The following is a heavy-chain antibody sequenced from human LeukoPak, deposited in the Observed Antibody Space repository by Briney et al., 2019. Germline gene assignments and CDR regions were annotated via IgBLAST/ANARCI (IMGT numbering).Heavy chain of an antibody. J-gene: IGHJ4*02. Sequence: PGGSLRLSCAASGFTFSSYWMHWVRQAPGKGLVWVSRINSDGSSTSYADSVKGRFTISRDNAKNTLFLQMNSLRAEDTAVYYCARDLIEWRCSGGSCFDDYWGQGTLVTVSS. D-gene: IGHD2-15*01. CDR1: GFTFSSYW. CDR3: ARDLIEWRCSGGSCFDDY. V-gene: IGHV3-74*01. CDR2: INSDGSST.